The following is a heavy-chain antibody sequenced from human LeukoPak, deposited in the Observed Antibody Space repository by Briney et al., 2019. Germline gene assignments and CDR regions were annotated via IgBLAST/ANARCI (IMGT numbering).Heavy chain of an antibody. CDR3: ARIKGSYCLDY. CDR2: ISGSGGST. J-gene: IGHJ4*02. Sequence: GGSLRLSCAASGFTFSSYAMSWVRQAPGKGLEWVSAISGSGGSTYYADSVKGRFTISRDNSKNMLYLQMNSLRPEDTAVYYCARIKGSYCLDYWGQGTLVTVSS. V-gene: IGHV3-23*01. D-gene: IGHD1-26*01. CDR1: GFTFSSYA.